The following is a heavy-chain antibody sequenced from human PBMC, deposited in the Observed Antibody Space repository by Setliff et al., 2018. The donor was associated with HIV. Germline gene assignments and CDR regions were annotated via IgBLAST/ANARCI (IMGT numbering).Heavy chain of an antibody. Sequence: SETLSLTCAVYGGSFSGYYWSWIRQPPGKGLEWIGEINHSGSTNYNPSLKSRVTISVYTSKNQFSLKLSSVTAADTAVYYCARSGYSSSWGAFDIWGQGTMGTVSS. D-gene: IGHD6-13*01. J-gene: IGHJ3*02. CDR3: ARSGYSSSWGAFDI. V-gene: IGHV4-34*01. CDR1: GGSFSGYY. CDR2: INHSGST.